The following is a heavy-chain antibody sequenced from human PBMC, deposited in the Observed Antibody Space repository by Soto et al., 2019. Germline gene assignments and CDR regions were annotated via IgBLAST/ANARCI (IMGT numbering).Heavy chain of an antibody. CDR3: ARDAGIAVAPSWNGMDV. CDR1: GFTFSSYG. V-gene: IGHV3-33*01. J-gene: IGHJ6*02. D-gene: IGHD6-19*01. Sequence: QVQLVESGGGVVQPGRSLRLSCAASGFTFSSYGMHWVRQAPGKGLEWEAVIWYDGSNKYYADSVKGRFTISRDNSKNTLYLQMNSLRAEDTAVYYCARDAGIAVAPSWNGMDVWGQGTTVTVSS. CDR2: IWYDGSNK.